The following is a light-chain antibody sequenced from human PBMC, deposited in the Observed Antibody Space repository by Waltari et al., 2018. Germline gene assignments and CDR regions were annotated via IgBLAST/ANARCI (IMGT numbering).Light chain of an antibody. Sequence: QSVLTQPPSVSAAPGQKVTISCSGSSSNIGNNYVSWYQQSPGTAPKLLIYDNNKRPSGIPDRFSGSKSGTSATLGFTGLQTGDEADYYCGTWDSSLSAPVFGGGTQLTVL. CDR3: GTWDSSLSAPV. J-gene: IGLJ7*01. CDR1: SSNIGNNY. V-gene: IGLV1-51*01. CDR2: DNN.